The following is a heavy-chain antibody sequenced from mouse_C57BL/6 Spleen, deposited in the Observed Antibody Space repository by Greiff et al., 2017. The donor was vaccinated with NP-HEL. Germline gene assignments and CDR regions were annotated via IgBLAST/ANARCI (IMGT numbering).Heavy chain of an antibody. CDR2: IYPGSGNT. V-gene: IGHV1-76*01. CDR3: ARSRRGD. CDR1: GYTFTDYY. Sequence: QVQLQQSGAELVRPGASVKLSCKASGYTFTDYYINWVKQRPGQGLEWIARIYPGSGNTYYNEKFKGKATLTAEKSSSTAYMQLSSLTSEDSAVYFCARSRRGDWGQGTTLTVSS. J-gene: IGHJ2*01.